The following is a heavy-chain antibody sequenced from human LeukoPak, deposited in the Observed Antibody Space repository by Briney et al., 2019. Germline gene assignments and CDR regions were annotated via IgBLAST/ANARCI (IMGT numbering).Heavy chain of an antibody. CDR3: AKASNYDESSGYYGKYYYNGMDV. CDR2: ISCDGSNK. V-gene: IGHV3-30*18. Sequence: GGSLRLSCAASGFTFSSYGMHWVRQAPGRGLEWVAVISCDGSNKYYADSLKGRFTISRDKSKNTLYLQMNSLRAEDTAVYYCAKASNYDESSGYYGKYYYNGMDVWGQGTTVTVSS. CDR1: GFTFSSYG. J-gene: IGHJ6*02. D-gene: IGHD3-22*01.